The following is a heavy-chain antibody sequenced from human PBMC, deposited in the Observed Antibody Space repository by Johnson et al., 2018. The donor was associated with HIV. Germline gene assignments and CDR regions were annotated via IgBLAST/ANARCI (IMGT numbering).Heavy chain of an antibody. D-gene: IGHD1-26*01. Sequence: QVQLVESGGGVVRPGRSLRLSCAASGFTFSNYPMHWVRQAPGKGLEWVAVISFDGSNKYYADSVKGRFTISRDNSKNTLYLQMNSLRAEDTAVYYCAKDPYSGSPIDIWGQGTMVTVSS. CDR3: AKDPYSGSPIDI. CDR1: GFTFSNYP. J-gene: IGHJ3*02. V-gene: IGHV3-30*04. CDR2: ISFDGSNK.